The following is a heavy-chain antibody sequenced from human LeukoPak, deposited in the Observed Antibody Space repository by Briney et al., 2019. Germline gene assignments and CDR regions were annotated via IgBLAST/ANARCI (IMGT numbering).Heavy chain of an antibody. D-gene: IGHD5-12*01. CDR2: ISSSGSTI. CDR1: GFTLSSYE. Sequence: GGSLRLSCPAAGFTLSSYEMRWVRQAAGKGLGWVSYISSSGSTIYYADSVKGRFTISRDNAKNSLYLQMNSLRAEDTAVYYCARERGYSGYDYYFDYWGQGTLVTVSS. CDR3: ARERGYSGYDYYFDY. J-gene: IGHJ4*02. V-gene: IGHV3-48*03.